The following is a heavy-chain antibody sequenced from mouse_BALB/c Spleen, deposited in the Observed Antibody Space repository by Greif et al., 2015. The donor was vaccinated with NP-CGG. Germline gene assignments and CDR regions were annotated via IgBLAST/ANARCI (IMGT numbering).Heavy chain of an antibody. CDR2: ISGGGSYT. D-gene: IGHD2-4*01. CDR3: ARHDYDAY. V-gene: IGHV5-9-2*01. Sequence: EVKLVESGGGLVKPGGSLKLSCAASGFTFSSYGMSWVRQTPEKRLEWVATISGGGSYTYYPDSVKGRFTISGDNAKNNLYLQMSSLRSEDTALYYCARHDYDAYWGQGTLVTVSA. CDR1: GFTFSSYG. J-gene: IGHJ3*01.